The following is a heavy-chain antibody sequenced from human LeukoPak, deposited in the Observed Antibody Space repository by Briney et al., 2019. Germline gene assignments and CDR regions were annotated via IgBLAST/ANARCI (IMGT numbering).Heavy chain of an antibody. V-gene: IGHV4-30-4*08. CDR3: ARVSGLNYDFWSGYPYYFDY. CDR1: GGSISSGDYY. CDR2: IYYSGST. Sequence: SETLPLTCTVSGGSISSGDYYWSWIRQPPGKGLEWIGYIYYSGSTYYNPSLKSRVTISVDTSKNQFSLKLSSVTAADTAVYYCARVSGLNYDFWSGYPYYFDYWGQGTLVTVSS. D-gene: IGHD3-3*01. J-gene: IGHJ4*02.